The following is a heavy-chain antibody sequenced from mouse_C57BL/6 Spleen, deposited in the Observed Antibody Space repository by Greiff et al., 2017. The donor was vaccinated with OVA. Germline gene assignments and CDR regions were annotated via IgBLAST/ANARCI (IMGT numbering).Heavy chain of an antibody. CDR1: GYAFSSSW. CDR2: IYPGDGDT. V-gene: IGHV1-82*01. Sequence: QVQLQQSGPELVKPGASVKISCKASGYAFSSSWMNWVKQRPGKGLEWIGRIYPGDGDTNYNGKFKGKATLTADKSSSTAYMQLSSLTSEDSAVYFCANYYGSEGFAYWGQGTLVTVSA. J-gene: IGHJ3*01. D-gene: IGHD1-1*01. CDR3: ANYYGSEGFAY.